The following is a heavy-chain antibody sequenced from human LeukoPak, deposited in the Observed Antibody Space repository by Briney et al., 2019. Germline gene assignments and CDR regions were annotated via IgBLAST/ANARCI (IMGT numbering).Heavy chain of an antibody. CDR2: ISSSGSTI. Sequence: GGSLRLSCAASGFTFSSYWMNWVRQAPGKGLEWVSYISSSGSTIYYADSVKGRFTISRDNAKNSLYLQMNSLSAEDTAVYYCARDREVGGYYYYYYMDVWGKATTVNVSS. CDR1: GFTFSSYW. CDR3: ARDREVGGYYYYYYMDV. V-gene: IGHV3-48*04. J-gene: IGHJ6*03.